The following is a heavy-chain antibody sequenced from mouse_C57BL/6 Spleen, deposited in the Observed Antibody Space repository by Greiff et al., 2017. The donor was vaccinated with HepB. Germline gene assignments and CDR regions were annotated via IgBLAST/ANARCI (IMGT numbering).Heavy chain of an antibody. CDR2: ISGGGGNT. J-gene: IGHJ1*03. CDR3: ARKDYYYGSRDWYFDV. D-gene: IGHD1-1*01. V-gene: IGHV5-9*01. CDR1: GFTFSSYT. Sequence: EVKVVESGGGLVKPGGSLKLSCAASGFTFSSYTMSWVRQTPEKRLEWVATISGGGGNTYYPDSVKGRFTISRDNAKNTLYLQMSSLRSEDTALYYCARKDYYYGSRDWYFDVWGTGTTVTVSS.